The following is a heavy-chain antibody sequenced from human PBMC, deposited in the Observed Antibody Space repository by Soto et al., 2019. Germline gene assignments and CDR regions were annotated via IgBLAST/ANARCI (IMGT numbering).Heavy chain of an antibody. CDR2: ISYDGSNK. D-gene: IGHD3-3*01. CDR3: AKDQVDFWSGYYDYYYYGMDV. CDR1: GFTFSSYG. Sequence: PEGSLRLSCAASGFTFSSYGMHWVRQAPGKGLEWVAVISYDGSNKYYADSVKGRFTISRDNSKNTLYLQMNSLRAEDTAVYYCAKDQVDFWSGYYDYYYYGMDVWGQGTTVTVSS. J-gene: IGHJ6*02. V-gene: IGHV3-30*18.